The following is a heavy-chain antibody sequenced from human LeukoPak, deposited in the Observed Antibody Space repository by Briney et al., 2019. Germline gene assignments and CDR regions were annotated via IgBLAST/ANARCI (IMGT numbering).Heavy chain of an antibody. CDR2: ISWNSGSI. V-gene: IGHV3-9*03. D-gene: IGHD4-23*01. J-gene: IGHJ4*02. CDR3: AKDASYGGNSAPFDY. CDR1: GFSFSNYG. Sequence: PGGSLRLSCAASGFSFSNYGMNWVRQAPGKGLEWVSGISWNSGSIGYADSVKGRFTISRDNAKNSLYLQMNSLRAKDMALYYCAKDASYGGNSAPFDYWGQGTLVTVSS.